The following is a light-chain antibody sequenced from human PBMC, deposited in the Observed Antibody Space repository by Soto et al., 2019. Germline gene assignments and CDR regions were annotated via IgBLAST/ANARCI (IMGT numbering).Light chain of an antibody. CDR3: QVYGYSPRYT. CDR2: STS. J-gene: IGKJ2*01. CDR1: QSVSTTY. Sequence: EIVLTQSPGTLSLTPGERATLSCRASQSVSTTYLAWYQQKPGQGPRLLIYSTSSRAAGIPDRFSGSGSGTDFALTISRLEPEDFAVYHCQVYGYSPRYTFGQGTKLEIK. V-gene: IGKV3-20*01.